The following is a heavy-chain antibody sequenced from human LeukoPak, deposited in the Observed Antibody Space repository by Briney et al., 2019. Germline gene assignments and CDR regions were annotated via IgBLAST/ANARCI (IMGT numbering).Heavy chain of an antibody. Sequence: GGSLRLSCAASGFTFSYYIMNWVRQAPGKGLEWVSSITSSNSIYYADSVQGRFTVSRDNAKNSLYLLMNSLRADDTAVYYCARDLEERGYYLADFDYWGQGTLVTVSS. CDR1: GFTFSYYI. J-gene: IGHJ4*02. CDR3: ARDLEERGYYLADFDY. CDR2: ITSSNSI. D-gene: IGHD3-22*01. V-gene: IGHV3-69-1*01.